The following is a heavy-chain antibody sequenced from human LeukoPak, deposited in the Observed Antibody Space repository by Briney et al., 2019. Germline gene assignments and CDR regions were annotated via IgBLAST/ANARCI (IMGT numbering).Heavy chain of an antibody. CDR1: GFTFRTYG. Sequence: PGGSLRLSRSASGFTFRTYGMHWVRQAPGKRLEWVAFIRFDGSNQYYADSVKGRFTISRDNSNNTLSLQMNTLRGDDTAVYFCAKGYGESHFDSWGQGTLVTVSS. CDR2: IRFDGSNQ. V-gene: IGHV3-30*02. J-gene: IGHJ4*02. D-gene: IGHD5-18*01. CDR3: AKGYGESHFDS.